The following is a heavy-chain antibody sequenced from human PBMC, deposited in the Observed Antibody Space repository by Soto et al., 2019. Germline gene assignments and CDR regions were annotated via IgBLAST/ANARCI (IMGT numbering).Heavy chain of an antibody. J-gene: IGHJ4*02. CDR2: ISTYTGNT. CDR1: GYTFPTYG. CDR3: ERGPIRRGTTVTTHANY. Sequence: QVQLVQSGAEVKKPGASVKVSCKASGYTFPTYGITWVRQAPGQGLEWMGWISTYTGNTNYAQKLQGLVTMTMDTSTSTAYMALSSLRADATAAYYCERGPIRRGTTVTTHANYWGQGTPVTVSS. V-gene: IGHV1-18*01. D-gene: IGHD4-17*01.